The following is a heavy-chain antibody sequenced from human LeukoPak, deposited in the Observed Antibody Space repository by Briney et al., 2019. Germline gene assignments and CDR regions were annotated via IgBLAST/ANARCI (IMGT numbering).Heavy chain of an antibody. J-gene: IGHJ5*02. CDR3: AKGPRITMVRGVISWFDP. V-gene: IGHV3-53*01. Sequence: PGGSLRLSCAASGFTVSSNYMSWVRQAPGKGLEWVSVIYSGGSTYYADSVKGRFTISRDNSKNTLYLQMNSLRAEDTAVYYCAKGPRITMVRGVISWFDPWGQGTLVTVSS. CDR2: IYSGGST. D-gene: IGHD3-10*01. CDR1: GFTVSSNY.